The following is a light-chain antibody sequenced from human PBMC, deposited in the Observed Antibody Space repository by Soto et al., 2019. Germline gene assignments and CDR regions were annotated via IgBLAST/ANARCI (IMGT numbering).Light chain of an antibody. Sequence: EIVLTQSPGTLSLSPGERATLSCRASQSVSSSYLAWYQQKPGQAPRLLIYGASSRATGIPDRFSGSGSGTDFTLTISRLEPEDFAVYYCQQYGSSPPSNVGQGTRLEIK. CDR3: QQYGSSPPSN. CDR1: QSVSSSY. CDR2: GAS. J-gene: IGKJ5*01. V-gene: IGKV3-20*01.